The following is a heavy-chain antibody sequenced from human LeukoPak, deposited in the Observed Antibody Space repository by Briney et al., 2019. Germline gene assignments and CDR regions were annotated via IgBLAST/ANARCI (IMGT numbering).Heavy chain of an antibody. CDR2: ISYSGST. Sequence: SETLSLTCTVSGGSISSSSHYWGWIRQPPGKGLEWSGSISYSGSTYYNPSLKSRVTISVDTSKNQFSLKLSSVTAADTAVYYCARHLNVRFLDWLSSRFFDYWGQGTLVTVSS. CDR1: GGSISSSSHY. J-gene: IGHJ4*02. D-gene: IGHD3-3*01. CDR3: ARHLNVRFLDWLSSRFFDY. V-gene: IGHV4-39*01.